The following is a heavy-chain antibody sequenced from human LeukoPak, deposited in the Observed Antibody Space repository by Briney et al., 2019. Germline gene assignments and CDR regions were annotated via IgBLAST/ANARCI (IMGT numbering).Heavy chain of an antibody. J-gene: IGHJ4*02. Sequence: GGSLRLSCAASGFTFRNYAMSWVRQAPGKGLEWVSAISGSDGRSHYADSVKGRFTTSRDNSKNTLWLQVNSLRAEDAAVYYCAKTAGSNWSFDYWGQGTLVTVSS. CDR3: AKTAGSNWSFDY. CDR2: ISGSDGRS. CDR1: GFTFRNYA. D-gene: IGHD6-13*01. V-gene: IGHV3-23*01.